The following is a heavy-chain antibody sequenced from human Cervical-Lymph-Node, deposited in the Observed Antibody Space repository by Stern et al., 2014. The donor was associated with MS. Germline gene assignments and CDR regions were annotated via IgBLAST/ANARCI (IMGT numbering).Heavy chain of an antibody. D-gene: IGHD1-26*01. CDR2: IIRLFGTA. CDR3: ARGELKEGLVRGMDV. J-gene: IGHJ6*02. V-gene: IGHV1-69*01. Sequence: QLVQSGAEVKKPGSSVKVSCKASGGTFSSYAISWVRQAPGQGLEWMGGIIRLFGTAHYAQKVQGRVTITQDASNSTAYMELSSLRSEDTAVYYCARGELKEGLVRGMDVWGQGTTVTVSS. CDR1: GGTFSSYA.